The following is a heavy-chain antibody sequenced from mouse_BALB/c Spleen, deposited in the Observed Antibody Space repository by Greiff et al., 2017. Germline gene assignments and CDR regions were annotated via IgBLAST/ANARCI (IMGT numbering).Heavy chain of an antibody. V-gene: IGHV14-1*02. CDR3: AIEYAARATEKEYYFDY. J-gene: IGHJ2*01. CDR2: IDPENGNT. CDR1: GFNIKDYY. Sequence: EVQLQQPGAALVRPGALVKLSCKASGFNIKDYYMHWVKQRPEQGLEWIGWIDPENGNTIYDPKFQGKANITADTSSNTAYLQLSSLTSEDTAVDYCAIEYAARATEKEYYFDYWGQDTTRT. D-gene: IGHD3-1*01.